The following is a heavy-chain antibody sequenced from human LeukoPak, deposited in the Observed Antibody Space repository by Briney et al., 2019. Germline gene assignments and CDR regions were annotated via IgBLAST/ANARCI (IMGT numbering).Heavy chain of an antibody. CDR1: GFTFSSYW. D-gene: IGHD3-16*01. CDR2: INHDGNVN. Sequence: GGSLRLSCAAPGFTFSSYWMNWARQAPGKGLEWVASINHDGNVNYYVDSVKGRFTISRDNAKNSLYLQMSNLRAEDTAVYFCARGGGLDVWGQGATVTVSS. CDR3: ARGGGLDV. V-gene: IGHV3-7*03. J-gene: IGHJ6*02.